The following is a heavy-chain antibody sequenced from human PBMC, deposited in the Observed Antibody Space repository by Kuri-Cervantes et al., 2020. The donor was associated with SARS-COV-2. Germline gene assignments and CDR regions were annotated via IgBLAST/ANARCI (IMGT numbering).Heavy chain of an antibody. CDR3: ARARRGDIVVVPAAIASQVHPGNRYFDL. D-gene: IGHD2-2*02. CDR1: GFTLSSYW. CDR2: IKQDGSEK. J-gene: IGHJ2*01. V-gene: IGHV3-7*01. Sequence: GESLKISCAASGFTLSSYWMSWVRQAPGKGLEWVANIKQDGSEKYYVDSVKGRFTISRDNAKNSLYLQMNSLRAEDTAVYYCARARRGDIVVVPAAIASQVHPGNRYFDLWGRGTLVTVSS.